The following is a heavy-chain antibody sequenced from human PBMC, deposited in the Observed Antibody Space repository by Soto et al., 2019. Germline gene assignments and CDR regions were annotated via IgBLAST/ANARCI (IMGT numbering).Heavy chain of an antibody. D-gene: IGHD6-19*01. J-gene: IGHJ4*02. CDR1: GFTFSSYA. Sequence: QPVGSLRLSCVASGFTFSSYAIHWVRQAPGKGLEWVAVISSDGNNKFYADSVKGQFTISRDNSKNTLFLQMNSLRAEDTAVYYCARSPSSSVSPRDNCGQRTLVTVSS. V-gene: IGHV3-30-3*01. CDR2: ISSDGNNK. CDR3: ARSPSSSVSPRDN.